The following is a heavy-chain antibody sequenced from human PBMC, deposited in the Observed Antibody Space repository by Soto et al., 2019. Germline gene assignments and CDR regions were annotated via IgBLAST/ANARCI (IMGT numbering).Heavy chain of an antibody. Sequence: PGGSLRLSCAASGFTFSNAWMSWVRQAPGKGLEWVGRIKSKTDGGTTDYAAPVKGRFTISRDNSKNTLYLQMNSLRAEDTAVYYCAKLAKYSSPPALDYWGQGTLVTVSS. CDR2: IKSKTDGGTT. CDR1: GFTFSNAW. CDR3: AKLAKYSSPPALDY. V-gene: IGHV3-15*01. D-gene: IGHD6-6*01. J-gene: IGHJ4*02.